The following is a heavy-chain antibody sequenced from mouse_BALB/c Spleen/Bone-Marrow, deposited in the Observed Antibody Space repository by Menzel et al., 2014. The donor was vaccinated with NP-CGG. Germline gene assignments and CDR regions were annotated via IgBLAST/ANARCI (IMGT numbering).Heavy chain of an antibody. V-gene: IGHV1-69*01. Sequence: QVQLKQSGAELGMPGASVKMSCKASGYTFTDNWIYWVKQRPGQGLEWIGAIDTSDSYTNYNQKFMGKASLTVDASSSTAYMQVSSLISDDSAVYYCARGGHDFSLDYWGQGTSVTVSS. J-gene: IGHJ4*01. D-gene: IGHD2-4*01. CDR1: GYTFTDNW. CDR3: ARGGHDFSLDY. CDR2: IDTSDSYT.